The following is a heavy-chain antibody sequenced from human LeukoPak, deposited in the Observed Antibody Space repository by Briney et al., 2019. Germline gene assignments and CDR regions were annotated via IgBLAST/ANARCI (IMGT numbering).Heavy chain of an antibody. CDR1: GFPFYSYW. J-gene: IGHJ4*02. CDR2: IRHDGSTK. CDR3: ARSVPYGTTWYGRSDC. Sequence: GGSLRLSCTASGFPFYSYWMTWVRQTPGKGLEWVANIRHDGSTKYYVDSVKGRFSISRDNAMNSLYLQMDSLRVEDTAIYYCARSVPYGTTWYGRSDCWGQGTQVTVSS. D-gene: IGHD6-13*01. V-gene: IGHV3-7*03.